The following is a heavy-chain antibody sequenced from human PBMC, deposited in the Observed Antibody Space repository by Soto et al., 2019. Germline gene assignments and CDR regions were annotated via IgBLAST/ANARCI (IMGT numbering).Heavy chain of an antibody. J-gene: IGHJ6*03. D-gene: IGHD1-1*01. CDR1: GGSISSYY. CDR2: IYYSGST. V-gene: IGHV4-59*08. Sequence: SETLSLTCTVSGGSISSYYWSWIRQPPGKGLEWIGYIYYSGSTNYNPSLKSRVTISVDTSKNQFSLKLSSVTAADTAVYYCARQVRLEPLYYYMDVWGKGTTVTVSS. CDR3: ARQVRLEPLYYYMDV.